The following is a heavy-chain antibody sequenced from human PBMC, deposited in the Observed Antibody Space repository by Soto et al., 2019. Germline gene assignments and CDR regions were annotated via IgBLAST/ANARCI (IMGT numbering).Heavy chain of an antibody. CDR1: GYSFTSYW. J-gene: IGHJ6*02. Sequence: PGESLKISCKGSGYSFTSYWIGWVRQMPGKGLEWMGIIYPGDSDTRYSPSFQGQVTISADKSISTAYLQWSSLKASDTAMYYCARHSLDCSGGSCYSSYYYYGMDVWGQGTTVPVSS. CDR2: IYPGDSDT. CDR3: ARHSLDCSGGSCYSSYYYYGMDV. V-gene: IGHV5-51*01. D-gene: IGHD2-15*01.